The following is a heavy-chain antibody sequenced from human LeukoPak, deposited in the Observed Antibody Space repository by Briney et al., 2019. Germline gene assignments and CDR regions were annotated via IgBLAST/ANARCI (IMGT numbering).Heavy chain of an antibody. V-gene: IGHV3-23*01. CDR2: ISGSGGST. D-gene: IGHD6-19*01. CDR1: AFTFSSYA. Sequence: GGSLRLSCAASAFTFSSYAMSLVRQAPGKGLEWVSAISGSGGSTYYADSVKGRFTISRDNSKNTLYLQMNSLRAEDTAVYYCAKTPGIAVAGASEVFDYWGQGTLVTVSS. CDR3: AKTPGIAVAGASEVFDY. J-gene: IGHJ4*02.